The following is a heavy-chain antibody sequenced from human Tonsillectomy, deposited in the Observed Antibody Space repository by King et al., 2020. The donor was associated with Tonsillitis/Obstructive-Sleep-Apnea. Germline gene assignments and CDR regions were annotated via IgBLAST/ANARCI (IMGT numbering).Heavy chain of an antibody. CDR1: GFTFSSYA. D-gene: IGHD2-15*01. Sequence: VQLVESGGGLVQPGGSLRLSCAASGFTFSSYAMSWVRQAPGKGLEWVSAISGSGGSTYYADSVKGRFTISRDNSKNTLYLQMNSLRAEDTAVNYCAKGRKGALGYCSGGSCYDYFDYWGQGTLVTVSS. CDR2: ISGSGGST. J-gene: IGHJ4*02. CDR3: AKGRKGALGYCSGGSCYDYFDY. V-gene: IGHV3-23*04.